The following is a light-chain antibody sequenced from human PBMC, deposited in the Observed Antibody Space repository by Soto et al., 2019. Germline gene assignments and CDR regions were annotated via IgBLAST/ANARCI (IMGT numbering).Light chain of an antibody. CDR3: QQRYSTPLT. J-gene: IGKJ4*01. Sequence: DIQMTQSPSSLSASVGDRVTITCRASQSISSYLNWYQQKPGTAPKLLIFAASSLQSGVPSRFSGSGSGTDFTLTISSLKNEDFATYYCQQRYSTPLTFGGGTKVDIK. CDR2: AAS. CDR1: QSISSY. V-gene: IGKV1-39*01.